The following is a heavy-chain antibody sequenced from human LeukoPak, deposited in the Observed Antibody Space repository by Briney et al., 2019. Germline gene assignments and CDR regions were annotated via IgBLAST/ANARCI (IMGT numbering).Heavy chain of an antibody. Sequence: GGSLRLSCAASGFTFSSYSMNWVRQAPGKGLEWVSSISSSSSYIYCADSVKGRFTISRDNAKNSLYLQMNSLRAEDTAVYYCARAYDILTGPNDYWGQGTLVTVSS. CDR1: GFTFSSYS. V-gene: IGHV3-21*01. CDR3: ARAYDILTGPNDY. J-gene: IGHJ4*02. CDR2: ISSSSSYI. D-gene: IGHD3-9*01.